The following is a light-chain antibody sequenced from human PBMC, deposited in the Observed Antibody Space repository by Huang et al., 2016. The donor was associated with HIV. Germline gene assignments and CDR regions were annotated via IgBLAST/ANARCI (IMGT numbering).Light chain of an antibody. Sequence: IVITQSPESLTLSLGARAAINLKSSQDLFYNSTEKNYLAWYQQKPRQPPKWLLYWAATRDSGVPARFRGSGSRTNFTLTINGLQSDDAALYYCQQYYTNHYTFGQGTKLEIK. CDR2: WAA. J-gene: IGKJ2*01. CDR1: QDLFYNSTEKNY. V-gene: IGKV4-1*01. CDR3: QQYYTNHYT.